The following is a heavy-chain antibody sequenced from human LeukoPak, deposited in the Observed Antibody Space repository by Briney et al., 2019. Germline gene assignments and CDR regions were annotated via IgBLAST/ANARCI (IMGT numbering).Heavy chain of an antibody. Sequence: PSETLSLTCTVSGGSMSSYYWNWIRQPAGKGLEWIGRIYTSGSSHYNPSLKGRVSMSIDTSRNQFSLKLTSVTAADTAVYYCARAIDKALSNWFDPWGQGTLVTVSS. CDR2: IYTSGSS. V-gene: IGHV4-4*07. CDR3: ARAIDKALSNWFDP. CDR1: GGSMSSYY. J-gene: IGHJ5*02.